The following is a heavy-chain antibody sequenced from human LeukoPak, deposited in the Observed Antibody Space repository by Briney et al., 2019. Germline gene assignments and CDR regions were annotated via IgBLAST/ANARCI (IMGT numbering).Heavy chain of an antibody. CDR2: IKQDGSEK. J-gene: IGHJ5*02. D-gene: IGHD2-2*01. CDR1: GFTFSSYW. CDR3: ARAYCRSTNCCYPS. V-gene: IGHV3-7*01. Sequence: GGSLRLSCAASGFTFSSYWMTWVRQAPGKGLEWVANIKQDGSEKYYVDSVRGRFTISRDNTQNSLSLQMNILRPQDTAVYYCARAYCRSTNCCYPSWGQGTLVTVSS.